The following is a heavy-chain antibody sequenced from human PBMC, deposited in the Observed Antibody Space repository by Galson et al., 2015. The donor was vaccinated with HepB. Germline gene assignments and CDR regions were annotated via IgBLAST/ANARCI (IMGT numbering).Heavy chain of an antibody. Sequence: SLRLSCAASGFTFSNCDMHWVRQATGKGLEWVSDIGTAGDTYYPGSVKGRFTISRENAKNSLYLQMNSLRAGDTAVYYCARDGGDFWSGYWGKYGMDVWGQGTTVTVSS. CDR3: ARDGGDFWSGYWGKYGMDV. J-gene: IGHJ6*02. CDR1: GFTFSNCD. V-gene: IGHV3-13*01. CDR2: IGTAGDT. D-gene: IGHD3-3*01.